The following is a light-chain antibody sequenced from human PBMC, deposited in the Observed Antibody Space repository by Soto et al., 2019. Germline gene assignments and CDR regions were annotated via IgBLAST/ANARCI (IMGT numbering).Light chain of an antibody. V-gene: IGKV3-15*01. CDR2: GAS. CDR1: QGVSSN. J-gene: IGKJ1*01. CDR3: QQYNNWPRGT. Sequence: EIVMTQSPATLSVSPGERATLSCRASQGVSSNLAWYQQKPGQAPRLLIYGASTRATGIPARFSGSGSGTEFTLIITSLQSEDFAVYYCQQYNNWPRGTFGQGTKVEIK.